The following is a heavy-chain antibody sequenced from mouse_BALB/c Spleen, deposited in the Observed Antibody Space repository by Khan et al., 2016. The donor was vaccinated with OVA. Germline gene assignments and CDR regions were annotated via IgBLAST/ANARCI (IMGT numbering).Heavy chain of an antibody. Sequence: EVKLEESGPSLVKPSQTLSLTCSVAGDSITSGFWNWIRKFPGNKLEYMGYISSSGATYYSPSLKSRISITRDTSNNQYYLQLNSVTTEDTATYYCARWANRYDRYFDVWGAGTTVTVSS. J-gene: IGHJ1*01. CDR1: GDSITSGF. CDR3: ARWANRYDRYFDV. CDR2: ISSSGAT. D-gene: IGHD2-14*01. V-gene: IGHV3-8*02.